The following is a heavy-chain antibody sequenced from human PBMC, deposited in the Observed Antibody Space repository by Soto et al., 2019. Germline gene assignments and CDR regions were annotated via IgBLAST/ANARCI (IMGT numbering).Heavy chain of an antibody. V-gene: IGHV3-23*01. J-gene: IGHJ4*02. CDR1: GFTFSSYA. CDR3: AKDQSSTSGRKGIYFDY. Sequence: EVQLLESGGGLVQPGGSQRLSCAASGFTFSSYAMSWVRQAPGKGLEWVSAISGSGGSTYYADSVKGRFTISRDNSKNPLYLQMNSLRAEDTAVYYCAKDQSSTSGRKGIYFDYWGQGTLVTVSS. CDR2: ISGSGGST. D-gene: IGHD2-2*01.